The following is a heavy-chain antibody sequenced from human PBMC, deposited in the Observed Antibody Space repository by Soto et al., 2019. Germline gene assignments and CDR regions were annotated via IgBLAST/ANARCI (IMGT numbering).Heavy chain of an antibody. CDR2: IITDKENM. Sequence: ASVKVSCMVSCSTSTSNGIGWVRPAPGPGREWMGWIITDKENMDSAPKFQDRLTMTTDTSTTTAYMELSNLRSDDTALYYCAYVGGTTTGDYYFDLWGQGTPVTVSS. J-gene: IGHJ4*02. CDR3: AYVGGTTTGDYYFDL. CDR1: CSTSTSNG. D-gene: IGHD1-26*01. V-gene: IGHV1-18*04.